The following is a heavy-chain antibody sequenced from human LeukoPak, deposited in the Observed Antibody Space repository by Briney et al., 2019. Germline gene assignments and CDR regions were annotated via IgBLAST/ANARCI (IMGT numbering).Heavy chain of an antibody. CDR3: ARGITIFGVVTRPDY. V-gene: IGHV3-33*08. Sequence: GSLGLSFAASGFPFSSYSMHWVRPAPGKGLEGVAGIWYDGSNKYYADSVKGRFTISRDNSKNTLYLQMNSLRAEDTAVYSCARGITIFGVVTRPDYWGQGTLVTVSS. J-gene: IGHJ4*02. CDR2: IWYDGSNK. CDR1: GFPFSSYS. D-gene: IGHD3-3*01.